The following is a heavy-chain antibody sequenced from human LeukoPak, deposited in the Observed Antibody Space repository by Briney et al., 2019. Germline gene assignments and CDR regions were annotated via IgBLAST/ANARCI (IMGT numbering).Heavy chain of an antibody. CDR2: ISAYNGNT. CDR3: ARGNSDSRGYYNY. Sequence: ASVKVSCKASGYSFTSYDISWVRQAPGQGLEWMGWISAYNGNTNCAQKLQGRVTMTTDPSTNTAYMELRSLRSDDTAFYYCARGNSDSRGYYNYWGQGTLVTVSS. CDR1: GYSFTSYD. J-gene: IGHJ4*02. V-gene: IGHV1-18*01. D-gene: IGHD3-22*01.